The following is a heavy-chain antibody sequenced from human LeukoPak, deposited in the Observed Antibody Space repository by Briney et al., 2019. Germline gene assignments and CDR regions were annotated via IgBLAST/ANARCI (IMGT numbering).Heavy chain of an antibody. CDR1: GGSFSGDY. D-gene: IGHD2-2*01. J-gene: IGHJ4*02. Sequence: PSETLSLTCAVYGGSFSGDYWSWIRQPPGKGLEWIGEINHSGSTNYNPSLKSRVTISVDTSKNQFSLKLSSVTAADTAVYYCARRHGLDIVVVPAAIPPYNTLYYFDYWGQGTLVTVSS. CDR3: ARRHGLDIVVVPAAIPPYNTLYYFDY. CDR2: INHSGST. V-gene: IGHV4-34*01.